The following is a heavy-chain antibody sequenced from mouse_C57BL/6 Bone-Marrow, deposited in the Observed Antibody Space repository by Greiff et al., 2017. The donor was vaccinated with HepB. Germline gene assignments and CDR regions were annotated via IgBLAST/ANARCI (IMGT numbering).Heavy chain of an antibody. J-gene: IGHJ2*01. V-gene: IGHV1-81*01. CDR1: GYTFTSYG. Sequence: VQLQQSGAELARPGASVKLSCKASGYTFTSYGISWVKQSTGQGLEWIGEIYPRSGNTYYNEKFKGKATLTADKSSSTAYMELRSLTSEDSAVYFCARSGGSSSDYFDYWGQGTTLTVSS. CDR3: ARSGGSSSDYFDY. D-gene: IGHD1-1*01. CDR2: IYPRSGNT.